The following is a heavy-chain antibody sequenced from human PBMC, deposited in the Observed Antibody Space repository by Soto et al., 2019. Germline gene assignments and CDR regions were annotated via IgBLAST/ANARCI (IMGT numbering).Heavy chain of an antibody. V-gene: IGHV4-30-4*01. D-gene: IGHD5-18*01. Sequence: SETLSLTCTVSGGSISSGDYYWSWIRQPPGKGLEWIGYIYYSGSTYYNPSLKSRVTISVDTSKNQFSLKLSSVTAADTAVYYCARLYVDTDMRGPGEQFDYWGQGTLVTVSS. CDR3: ARLYVDTDMRGPGEQFDY. CDR1: GGSISSGDYY. CDR2: IYYSGST. J-gene: IGHJ4*02.